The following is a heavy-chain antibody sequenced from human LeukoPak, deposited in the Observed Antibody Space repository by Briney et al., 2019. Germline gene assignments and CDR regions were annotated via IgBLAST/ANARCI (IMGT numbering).Heavy chain of an antibody. J-gene: IGHJ4*02. CDR3: ARLRCIQLWVFDN. V-gene: IGHV4-34*01. D-gene: IGHD5-18*01. CDR2: IHNSGST. CDR1: GGSFSGYY. Sequence: SETLSLTCAVYGGSFSGYYWSWIRQPPGKGLEWIGPIHNSGSTYYNPSLKSRVTISVDTSKNQFSLNLTSVTAADTAVYHCARLRCIQLWVFDNWGQGTLVTVSS.